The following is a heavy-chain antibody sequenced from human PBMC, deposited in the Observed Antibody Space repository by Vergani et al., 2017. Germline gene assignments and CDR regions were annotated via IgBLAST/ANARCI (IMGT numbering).Heavy chain of an antibody. Sequence: EVQLLESGGGLVQPGGSLRLSCAASGFTFSSYAMSWVRQAPGRGLEWVSAISGSGGSTYYADSVKGRFTISRDNSTNTLYLQMNSLRAEDTAVYYCAKGSGVGFGEPFDYWGQGTLVTVSS. J-gene: IGHJ4*02. D-gene: IGHD3-10*01. CDR2: ISGSGGST. CDR3: AKGSGVGFGEPFDY. V-gene: IGHV3-23*01. CDR1: GFTFSSYA.